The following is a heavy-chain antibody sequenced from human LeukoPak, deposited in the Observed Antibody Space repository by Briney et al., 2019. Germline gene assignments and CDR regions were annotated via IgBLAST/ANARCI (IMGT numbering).Heavy chain of an antibody. CDR1: CGFTSMYY. J-gene: IGHJ4*02. CDR3: ASGGYSYGTFDY. Sequence: PADTLSLTYTLACGFTSMYYCSWIRQPPGKGLGWIGYIYTCGSTNYTPSLTSRVTISVDTPKNHFSLKLNSVTAADTGVYYCASGGYSYGTFDYWGQGTLVTVSS. V-gene: IGHV4-4*08. D-gene: IGHD5-18*01. CDR2: IYTCGST.